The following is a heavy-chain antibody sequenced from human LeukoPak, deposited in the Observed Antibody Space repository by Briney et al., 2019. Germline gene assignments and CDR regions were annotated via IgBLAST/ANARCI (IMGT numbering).Heavy chain of an antibody. CDR2: ISHDGSNK. D-gene: IGHD5-18*01. CDR1: GFTFSSYA. J-gene: IGHJ3*02. Sequence: PGGSLRLSCAASGFTFSSYAMHWVRQAPGKGLEWVAAISHDGSNKYSADSVKGRSTISRDNSKSTLYLQMNSLRADDTAVYYCAGLDAAMPDAFDIWGQETTVTVSS. V-gene: IGHV3-30*04. CDR3: AGLDAAMPDAFDI.